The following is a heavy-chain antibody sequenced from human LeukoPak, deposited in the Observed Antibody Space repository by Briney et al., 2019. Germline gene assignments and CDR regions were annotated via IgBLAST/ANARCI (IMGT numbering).Heavy chain of an antibody. V-gene: IGHV3-30*18. CDR3: AKRDAYNSGGGFDS. CDR1: GFTFSTYG. J-gene: IGHJ4*02. Sequence: GRSLRLSCAASGFTFSTYGMHWVRQAPGKGLEWVAVISYDGSNKYYADSVKGRFTISRDNSKNTLYLQMNSLRAADTAVYYCAKRDAYNSGGGFDSWGQGTLVTVSS. D-gene: IGHD3-16*01. CDR2: ISYDGSNK.